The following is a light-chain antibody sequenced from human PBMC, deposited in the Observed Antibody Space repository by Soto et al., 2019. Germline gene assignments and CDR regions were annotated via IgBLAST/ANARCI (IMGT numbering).Light chain of an antibody. J-gene: IGKJ4*01. CDR1: QSVSSSY. Sequence: EIVLTQSPGTLSLSPGERATLSCRASQSVSSSYLAWYQQKPGQAPRLLIYGASSRATGIPDRFSGSGSGTDFTLTISRREPEDFAVYYCQQYGSSPFGFGGGTKVEIK. CDR2: GAS. CDR3: QQYGSSPFG. V-gene: IGKV3-20*01.